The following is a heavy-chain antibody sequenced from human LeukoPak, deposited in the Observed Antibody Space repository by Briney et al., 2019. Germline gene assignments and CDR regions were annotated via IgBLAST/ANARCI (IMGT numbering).Heavy chain of an antibody. Sequence: PSETLSLTCTVSGGSISSYYWSWIRQPPGKGLEWIGYIYYSGSTNYNPSLKSRVTISVDTSKNQFSLKLSSVTAADTAVYYCARELVLTTYNWFDPWGQGTLVTVSS. V-gene: IGHV4-59*01. J-gene: IGHJ5*02. CDR3: ARELVLTTYNWFDP. CDR2: IYYSGST. D-gene: IGHD3-22*01. CDR1: GGSISSYY.